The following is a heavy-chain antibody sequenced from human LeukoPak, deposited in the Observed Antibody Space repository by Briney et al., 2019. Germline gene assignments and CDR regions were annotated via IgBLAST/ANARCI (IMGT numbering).Heavy chain of an antibody. CDR3: ARHIVVVVAAPDYYYMDV. J-gene: IGHJ6*03. V-gene: IGHV1-69*04. CDR2: IIPILGIA. CDR1: GGTFSSYA. Sequence: GASVKVSCKASGGTFSSYAISWVRQAPGQGLEWMGRIIPILGIANYAQKLQGRVTMTTDTSTSTAYMELRSLRSDDTAVYYCARHIVVVVAAPDYYYMDVWGKGTTVTVSS. D-gene: IGHD2-15*01.